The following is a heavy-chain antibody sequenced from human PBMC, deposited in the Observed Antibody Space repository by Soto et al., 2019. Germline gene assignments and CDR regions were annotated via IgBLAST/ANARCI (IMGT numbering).Heavy chain of an antibody. CDR3: ACSKDTVGRVDYYYGMDV. V-gene: IGHV3-33*01. CDR2: IWYDGSNK. CDR1: GFTFSSYG. J-gene: IGHJ6*02. Sequence: GGSLRLSCAASGFTFSSYGMHWVRQAPGKGLEWVAVIWYDGSNKYYADSVKGRFTISRDNSKNTLYLQMNSLRAEDTAVYYCACSKDTVGRVDYYYGMDVWGQGTTVTVSS. D-gene: IGHD2-2*01.